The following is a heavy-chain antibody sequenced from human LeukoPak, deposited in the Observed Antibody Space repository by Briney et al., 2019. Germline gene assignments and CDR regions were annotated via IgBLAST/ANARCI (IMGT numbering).Heavy chain of an antibody. CDR3: ASSPSSTSCFDY. Sequence: PSETLSLTCAVYGGSFSGYYWSWIRQPPGKGLEWIGEINHSGSTNYNPSLKSRVTISVDTSKNQFSLKLSSVTAADTAVYYCASSPSSTSCFDYWGQGTLVTVSS. J-gene: IGHJ4*02. CDR1: GGSFSGYY. V-gene: IGHV4-34*01. D-gene: IGHD2-2*01. CDR2: INHSGST.